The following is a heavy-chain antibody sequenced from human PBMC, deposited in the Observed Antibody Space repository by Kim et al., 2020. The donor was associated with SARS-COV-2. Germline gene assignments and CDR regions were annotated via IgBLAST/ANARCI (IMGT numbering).Heavy chain of an antibody. D-gene: IGHD1-26*01. CDR2: VSQAGSGT. V-gene: IGHV3-7*01. Sequence: GGSLRLSCAATFSNYLMIWVRQAPGKGLDWVPNVSQAGSGTPYVDSVKGRFTISRDNAKNSLPLLMNSLRGEDTVVHFCASDRVLFSSPLHFDFWGQGSPVTVSS. CDR1: FSNYL. J-gene: IGHJ4*02. CDR3: ASDRVLFSSPLHFDF.